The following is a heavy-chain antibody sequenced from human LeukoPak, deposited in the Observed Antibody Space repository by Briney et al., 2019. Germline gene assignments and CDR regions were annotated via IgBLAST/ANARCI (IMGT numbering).Heavy chain of an antibody. V-gene: IGHV3-7*01. Sequence: HPGGSLRLSYVASGFTSSSCWMLWVRRPPGKGLEWVANIKKDGSEKEYVDSVKGRFSIFRDNAKNSVYLQMNSLRAEDTAVYYCATFAGVVTGGLLLWGKGTTVIVSS. CDR1: GFTSSSCW. CDR3: ATFAGVVTGGLLL. CDR2: IKKDGSEK. J-gene: IGHJ6*04. D-gene: IGHD2-15*01.